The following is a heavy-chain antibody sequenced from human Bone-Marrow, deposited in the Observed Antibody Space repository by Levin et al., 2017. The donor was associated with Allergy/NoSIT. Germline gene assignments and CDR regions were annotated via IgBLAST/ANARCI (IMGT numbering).Heavy chain of an antibody. CDR1: GYTFTDFY. CDR2: INSQSHDT. V-gene: IGHV1-2*02. CDR3: ARDKFGREVVQGTLGH. Sequence: ASVKVSCKTSGYTFTDFYIHWVRQAHGQGFEWVGWINSQSHDTKSAEKFQGRVTMTIDTSTSTAYMEMTRLRPDDTAVYYCARDKFGREVVQGTLGHWGQGTQVTVSS. D-gene: IGHD2-21*01. J-gene: IGHJ4*02.